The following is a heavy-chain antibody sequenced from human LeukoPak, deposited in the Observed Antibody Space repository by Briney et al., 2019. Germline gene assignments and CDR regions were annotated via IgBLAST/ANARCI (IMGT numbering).Heavy chain of an antibody. Sequence: SGTLSLTCPVSGYSISSGYYWGWIRQPPGKGLEWIGNIYHSGNTYYNPSLKSRVTISVDTSKNQFSLKLSSVTAADTALYYCARRIVGATFDYWGQGTLVTVSS. D-gene: IGHD1-26*01. CDR2: IYHSGNT. CDR1: GYSISSGYY. V-gene: IGHV4-38-2*01. J-gene: IGHJ4*02. CDR3: ARRIVGATFDY.